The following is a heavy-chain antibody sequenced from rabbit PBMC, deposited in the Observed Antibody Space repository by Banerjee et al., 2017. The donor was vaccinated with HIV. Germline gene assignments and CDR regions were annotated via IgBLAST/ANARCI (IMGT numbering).Heavy chain of an antibody. V-gene: IGHV1S45*01. D-gene: IGHD1-1*01. CDR2: IYAGSSGST. CDR3: ARKTADTDWTFEL. CDR1: GFDFSSSYW. J-gene: IGHJ3*01. Sequence: QEQLVESGGGLVQPEGSLTLTCKASGFDFSSSYWICWVRQAPGKGLEWIACIYAGSSGSTYYASWAKGRFTISNASWTTVTLQMTSLTAADTASYFCARKTADTDWTFELWGQGTLVTVS.